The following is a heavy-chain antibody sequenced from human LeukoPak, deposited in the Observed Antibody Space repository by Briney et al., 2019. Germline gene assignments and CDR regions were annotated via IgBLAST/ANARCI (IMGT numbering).Heavy chain of an antibody. CDR1: GYTFTSYY. Sequence: ASVKVPCKASGYTFTSYYMHWVRQAPGQGLEWMGIINPSGGSTSYAQKFQGRVTMTRDTSTSTVYMELSSLRSEDTAVYYCARVRDIAAAGLYFQHWGQGTLVTVSS. J-gene: IGHJ1*01. V-gene: IGHV1-46*01. D-gene: IGHD6-13*01. CDR3: ARVRDIAAAGLYFQH. CDR2: INPSGGST.